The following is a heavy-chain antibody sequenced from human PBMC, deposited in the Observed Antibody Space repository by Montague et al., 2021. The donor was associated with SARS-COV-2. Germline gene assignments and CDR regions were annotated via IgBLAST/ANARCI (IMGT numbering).Heavy chain of an antibody. CDR2: IYYSGXT. J-gene: IGHJ3*02. Sequence: SETLSLTCTVSGGSISSSSYYWGWIRQPPGKGLEWFGSIYYSGXTXYXXXXKXRVTISVDTSKNQFSLKLSSVTAADTAVYYCAGSPPGIAAAGTVAAFDIWGKGTMVTGSS. CDR1: GGSISSSSYY. V-gene: IGHV4-39*01. CDR3: AGSPPGIAAAGTVAAFDI. D-gene: IGHD6-13*01.